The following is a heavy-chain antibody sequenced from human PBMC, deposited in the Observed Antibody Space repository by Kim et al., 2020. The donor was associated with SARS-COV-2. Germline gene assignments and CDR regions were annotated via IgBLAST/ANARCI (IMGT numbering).Heavy chain of an antibody. Sequence: GGSLRLSCAASGFTFSSYSMNWVRQAPGKGLEWVSSISSSSSYIYYADSVKGRSTISRDNAKNSLYLQMNSLRAEDTAVYYCARVREGPLSPPPTFDYWGLGTLVTVSS. CDR3: ARVREGPLSPPPTFDY. CDR1: GFTFSSYS. V-gene: IGHV3-21*01. D-gene: IGHD3-3*02. CDR2: ISSSSSYI. J-gene: IGHJ4*02.